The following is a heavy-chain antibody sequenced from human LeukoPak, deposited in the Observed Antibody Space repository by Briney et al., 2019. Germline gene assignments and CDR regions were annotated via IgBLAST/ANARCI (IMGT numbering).Heavy chain of an antibody. J-gene: IGHJ4*02. CDR1: GFTFSSYG. V-gene: IGHV3-33*06. Sequence: GGSLRLSYAASGFTFSSYGMHWVRQAPGKGLEWVAVIWYDGSNKYYADSVKGRFTISRDNSKNTLYLQMNSLRAEDTAVYYCAKDLVRGGSGWYPLDYWGQGTLVTVSS. CDR2: IWYDGSNK. CDR3: AKDLVRGGSGWYPLDY. D-gene: IGHD6-19*01.